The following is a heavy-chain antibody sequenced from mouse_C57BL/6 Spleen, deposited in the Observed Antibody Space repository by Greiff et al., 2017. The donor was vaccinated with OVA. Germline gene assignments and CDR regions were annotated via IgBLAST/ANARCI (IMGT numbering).Heavy chain of an antibody. CDR1: GFTFSSYA. CDR3: ARELTAMDY. J-gene: IGHJ4*01. CDR2: ISDGGSYT. Sequence: EVNVVESGGGLVKPGGSLKLSCAASGFTFSSYAMSWVRQTPEKRLEWVATISDGGSYTYYPDNVKGRFTISRDNAKNNLYLQMSHLKSEDTAMYYCARELTAMDYWGQGTSVTVSS. V-gene: IGHV5-4*01.